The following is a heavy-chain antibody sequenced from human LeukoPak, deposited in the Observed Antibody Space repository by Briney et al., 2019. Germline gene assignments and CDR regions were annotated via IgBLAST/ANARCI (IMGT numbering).Heavy chain of an antibody. V-gene: IGHV3-53*01. CDR2: IYSGGIT. CDR1: GFTVSSSY. Sequence: PGGSLRLSCAASGFTVSSSYMSWVRQAPGKGLEWVSIIYSGGITYYANSVKGRFTMSRGNSKNMLYLQMHSLRAEDTAVYYCASGPTAVTRSYWGRGTLVTVSS. D-gene: IGHD4-17*01. CDR3: ASGPTAVTRSY. J-gene: IGHJ4*02.